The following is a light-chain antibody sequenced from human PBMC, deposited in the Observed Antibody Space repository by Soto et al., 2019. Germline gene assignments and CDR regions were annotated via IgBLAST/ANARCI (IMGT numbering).Light chain of an antibody. CDR2: EVS. V-gene: IGLV2-14*01. Sequence: QSALTQPASVSGSPGQSITISCTGTSTDVGGYTYVSWYQQHPGKAPKLMLFEVSNRPSGVSHRFSGSKSGNTASLTISGLQDEDEGDYYCSSFTSTSTRGFGTGTKLTVL. CDR3: SSFTSTSTRG. J-gene: IGLJ1*01. CDR1: STDVGGYTY.